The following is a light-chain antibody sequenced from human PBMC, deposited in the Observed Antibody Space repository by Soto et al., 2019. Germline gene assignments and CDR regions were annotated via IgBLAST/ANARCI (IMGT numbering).Light chain of an antibody. Sequence: DIQMTQSPSTLSASVGDRVTITCRASQSISSWLAWYRQKPGKAPKLLIYDASSLESGVPSRFSGSGSGTEFTLTISSLQPDDFATYYCQQYNSYPATFGGGTK. J-gene: IGKJ4*01. CDR1: QSISSW. CDR2: DAS. V-gene: IGKV1-5*01. CDR3: QQYNSYPAT.